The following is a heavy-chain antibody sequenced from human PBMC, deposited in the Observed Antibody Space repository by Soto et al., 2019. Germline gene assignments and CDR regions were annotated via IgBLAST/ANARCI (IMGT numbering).Heavy chain of an antibody. CDR1: GYTFTSYD. CDR2: MNPNSGNT. Sequence: ASVKVSCKASGYTFTSYDINWVRQATGQGLEWMGWMNPNSGNTGYAQKSQGRVTMTRNTSTSTAYMELSSLRSEDTAVYYCAADYRDAFDIWGQGTMVTVSS. V-gene: IGHV1-8*01. D-gene: IGHD4-17*01. CDR3: AADYRDAFDI. J-gene: IGHJ3*02.